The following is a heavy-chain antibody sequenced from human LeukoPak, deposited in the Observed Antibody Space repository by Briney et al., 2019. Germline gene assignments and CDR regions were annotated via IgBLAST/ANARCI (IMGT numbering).Heavy chain of an antibody. CDR1: GYTFTSYG. CDR3: ARALGVVPAAIN. J-gene: IGHJ4*02. V-gene: IGHV1-18*01. CDR2: ISAYNGNT. D-gene: IGHD2-2*02. Sequence: VASVKVSCKASGYTFTSYGISWVRQAPGQGLERMGWISAYNGNTNDAQKLQGRVTMTTDTSTSTAYMELRSLRSDDTAVYYCARALGVVPAAINWGQGTLVTVSS.